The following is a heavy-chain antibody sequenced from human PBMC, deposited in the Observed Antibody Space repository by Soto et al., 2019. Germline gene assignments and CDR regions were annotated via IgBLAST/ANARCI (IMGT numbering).Heavy chain of an antibody. CDR2: ISSSGSTI. CDR3: AREMIATFSY. Sequence: PGGSLRLSCAASGFTFSSYEMNWVRQAPGKGLEWVSYISSSGSTIYYADSVKGRFTISRDNAKNSLYLQMNSLRAEDTAVYYCAREMIATFSYRGQGTLFPVSS. D-gene: IGHD2-21*01. V-gene: IGHV3-48*03. J-gene: IGHJ4*02. CDR1: GFTFSSYE.